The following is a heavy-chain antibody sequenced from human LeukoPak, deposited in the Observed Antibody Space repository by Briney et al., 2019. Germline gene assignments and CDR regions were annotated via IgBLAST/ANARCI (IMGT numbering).Heavy chain of an antibody. CDR3: ARGHVSYYYDSSGYLEY. V-gene: IGHV4-34*01. D-gene: IGHD3-22*01. CDR2: INHSGST. CDR1: GGSFSGYY. J-gene: IGHJ4*02. Sequence: SETLSLTCAVYGGSFSGYYWSWIRQPPGKGLEWIGEINHSGSTNYNPSLKSRVTIPVDTSKNQFSLKLSSVTAADTAVYYCARGHVSYYYDSSGYLEYWGQGTLVTVSS.